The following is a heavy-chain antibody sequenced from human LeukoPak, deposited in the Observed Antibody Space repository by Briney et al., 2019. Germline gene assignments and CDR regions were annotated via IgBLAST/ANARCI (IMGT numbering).Heavy chain of an antibody. CDR2: INHSGST. D-gene: IGHD3-3*01. Sequence: SETLSLTCAIYGGSFSGYNWSWIRQPPGKGLEWIEEINHSGSTNYNPSLKSRVTISVDTSKNQFSLKLSSVTAADTAVYYCARGLYDFWSGSLDAFDIWGQGTMVTVSS. CDR3: ARGLYDFWSGSLDAFDI. J-gene: IGHJ3*02. V-gene: IGHV4-34*01. CDR1: GGSFSGYN.